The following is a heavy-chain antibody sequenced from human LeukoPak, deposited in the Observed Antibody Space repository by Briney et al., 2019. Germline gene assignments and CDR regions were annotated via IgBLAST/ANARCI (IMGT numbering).Heavy chain of an antibody. CDR3: ARDAHQRRPGIAVAGY. J-gene: IGHJ4*02. CDR2: ISAYNGNT. D-gene: IGHD6-19*01. Sequence: ASVKVSYKASGHTFTSYGISWVRQAPGQGLEWMGWISAYNGNTNYAQKLQGRVTMTTDTSTSTAYMELRSLRSDDTAVYYCARDAHQRRPGIAVAGYWGQGTLVTVSS. CDR1: GHTFTSYG. V-gene: IGHV1-18*01.